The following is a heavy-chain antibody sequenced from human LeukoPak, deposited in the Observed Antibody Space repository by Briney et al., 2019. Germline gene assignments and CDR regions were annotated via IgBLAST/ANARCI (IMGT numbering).Heavy chain of an antibody. J-gene: IGHJ4*02. CDR1: GFTFSSYS. D-gene: IGHD2-2*01. CDR3: AIYCSSASCYSRGPK. Sequence: PGGSLRLSCAASGFTFSSYSMSWVRQAPGKGLEWVSYISSSSSTIYYADSVKGRFTISRDNAKNTLYLQMDSLRAEDTAVYYCAIYCSSASCYSRGPKWGQGTLVTVSS. CDR2: ISSSSSTI. V-gene: IGHV3-48*04.